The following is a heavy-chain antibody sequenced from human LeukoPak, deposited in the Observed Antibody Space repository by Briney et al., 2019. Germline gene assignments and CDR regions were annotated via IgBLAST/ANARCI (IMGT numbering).Heavy chain of an antibody. D-gene: IGHD5-12*01. Sequence: GRSLRLSCAASGFTFHHYAIHWVRQVPGKGLEWVSGISWNSAYIGYADSVKGRFAISRDNAKNSVYLQMNSLRAEDTALYYCAKDKAPLYSGYDWDLDFWGQGTMVTVSS. J-gene: IGHJ4*02. CDR2: ISWNSAYI. CDR3: AKDKAPLYSGYDWDLDF. V-gene: IGHV3-9*01. CDR1: GFTFHHYA.